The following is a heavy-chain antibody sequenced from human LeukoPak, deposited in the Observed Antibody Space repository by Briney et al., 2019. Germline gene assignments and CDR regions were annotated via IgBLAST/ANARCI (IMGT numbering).Heavy chain of an antibody. CDR2: IYYSGST. CDR1: GGSVSSGSYY. J-gene: IGHJ6*04. V-gene: IGHV4-61*01. CDR3: ARDYYGSGSYYNYYYYGMDV. Sequence: SETLSLTCTVSGGSVSSGSYYWSWIRQPPGTGLEWIGYIYYSGSTNYNPSLKSRVTISVDTSKNQFSLKLSSVTAADTAVYYCARDYYGSGSYYNYYYYGMDVWGKGTTVTVSS. D-gene: IGHD3-10*01.